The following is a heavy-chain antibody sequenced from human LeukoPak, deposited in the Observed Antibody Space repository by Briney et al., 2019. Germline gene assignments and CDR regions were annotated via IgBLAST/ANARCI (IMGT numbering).Heavy chain of an antibody. Sequence: ETLSLTCTVSGGSISSYYWSWVRQAPGKGLEWVSVIYSGGSTYYADSVKGRFTISRDNSKNTLYLQMSSLRAEDTAVYYCAREANYDILTGYRPSDYWGQGTLVTVSS. V-gene: IGHV3-53*05. CDR1: GGSISSYY. J-gene: IGHJ4*02. D-gene: IGHD3-9*01. CDR2: IYSGGST. CDR3: AREANYDILTGYRPSDY.